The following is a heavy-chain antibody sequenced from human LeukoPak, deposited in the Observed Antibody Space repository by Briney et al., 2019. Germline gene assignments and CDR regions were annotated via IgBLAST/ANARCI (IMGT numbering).Heavy chain of an antibody. J-gene: IGHJ4*02. CDR2: ISSNGGST. Sequence: GGSLRLSCAASGFTFSSYAMHWVRQAPGKGLEYVSAISSNGGSTYYANPVKGRFTISGDNSKNTLYLQMGSLRAEDMAVYYCSQGDYWGQGTLVTVSS. CDR3: SQGDY. CDR1: GFTFSSYA. V-gene: IGHV3-64*01.